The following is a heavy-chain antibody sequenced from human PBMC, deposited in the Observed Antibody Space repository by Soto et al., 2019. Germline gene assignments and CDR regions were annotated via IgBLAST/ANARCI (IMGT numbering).Heavy chain of an antibody. CDR2: IFSAGDK. Sequence: QVTLRESGPALVKPTETLTLTCTVSGVSLSNARMGVSWVRQPPGKALEWLARIFSAGDKCYSTSLSNRLTISQDSSDNQVVLTMTTVDPADTATYYCARMQGGVGAMWGTYSAMDVWGQGTTVTVSS. CDR1: GVSLSNARMG. D-gene: IGHD7-27*01. J-gene: IGHJ6*02. V-gene: IGHV2-26*01. CDR3: ARMQGGVGAMWGTYSAMDV.